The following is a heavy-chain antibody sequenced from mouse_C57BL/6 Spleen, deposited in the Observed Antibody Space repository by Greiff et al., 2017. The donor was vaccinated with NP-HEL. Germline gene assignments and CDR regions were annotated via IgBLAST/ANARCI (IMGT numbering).Heavy chain of an antibody. D-gene: IGHD1-1*01. Sequence: VQLQQSGAELVRPGASVKPSCKASGYTFTDYYINWVKQRPGQGLEWIARIYPGSGNTYYNEKFKGKATLTAEKSSSTAYMQLSSLTSEDSAVYFCARSNYGSPYWYFDVWGTGTTVTVSS. CDR2: IYPGSGNT. CDR3: ARSNYGSPYWYFDV. V-gene: IGHV1-76*01. CDR1: GYTFTDYY. J-gene: IGHJ1*03.